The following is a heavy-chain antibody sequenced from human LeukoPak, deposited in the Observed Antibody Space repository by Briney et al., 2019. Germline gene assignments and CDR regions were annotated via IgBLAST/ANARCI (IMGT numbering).Heavy chain of an antibody. D-gene: IGHD4-17*01. Sequence: GRSLRLSCAASGFTFSSYSMNWVRQAPGKGLEWVSSISSSSSYIYYADSVKGRFTISRDNAKNSLYLQMNSLRAEDTAAYYCAREKGTVTTWGYYYYMDVWGKGTTVTISS. V-gene: IGHV3-21*01. CDR2: ISSSSSYI. J-gene: IGHJ6*03. CDR3: AREKGTVTTWGYYYYMDV. CDR1: GFTFSSYS.